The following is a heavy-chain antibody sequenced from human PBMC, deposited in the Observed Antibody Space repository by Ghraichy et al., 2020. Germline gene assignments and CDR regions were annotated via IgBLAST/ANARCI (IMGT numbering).Heavy chain of an antibody. D-gene: IGHD2-2*02. CDR1: GGSFSGYY. CDR3: ARIHTLYYYYYGMDV. Sequence: SETLSLTCAVYGGSFSGYYWSWIRQPPGKRLEWIGEINHSGSTNYNPSLKSRVTISVDTSKNQFSLKLSSVTAADTAVYYCARIHTLYYYYYGMDVWGQGTTVTVSS. V-gene: IGHV4-34*01. J-gene: IGHJ6*02. CDR2: INHSGST.